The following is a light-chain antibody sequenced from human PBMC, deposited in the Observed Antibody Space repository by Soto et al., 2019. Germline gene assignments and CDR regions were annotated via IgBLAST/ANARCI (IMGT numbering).Light chain of an antibody. Sequence: DIQMTQSPSSLSVSVGDRVTITCRASQGISDYLAWYQQTPGKVPKLLIYAASTLQSGVPSRFSGSGSGTDFTLTISSLQPEDVATYYCQKYNSAPRTFGQGTKVEIK. CDR3: QKYNSAPRT. J-gene: IGKJ1*01. CDR1: QGISDY. CDR2: AAS. V-gene: IGKV1-27*01.